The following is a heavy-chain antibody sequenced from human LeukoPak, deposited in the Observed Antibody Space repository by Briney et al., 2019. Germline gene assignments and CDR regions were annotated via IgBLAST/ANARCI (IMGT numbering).Heavy chain of an antibody. V-gene: IGHV3-21*01. CDR1: GFTSSSYS. J-gene: IGHJ3*02. CDR3: ARVVAVAGRAFDI. CDR2: ISSSSSYI. Sequence: PGGSLRLSCAASGFTSSSYSMNWVRQAPGKGLEWVSSISSSSSYIYYADSVKGRFTISRDNAKNSLYLQMNSLRAEDTAVYYCARVVAVAGRAFDIWGQGTMVTVSS. D-gene: IGHD6-19*01.